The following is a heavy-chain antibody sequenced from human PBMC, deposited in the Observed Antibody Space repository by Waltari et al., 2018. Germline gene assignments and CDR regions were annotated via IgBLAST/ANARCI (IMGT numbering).Heavy chain of an antibody. Sequence: QVQLLQSGPGLVKPSATLSLPCTVPDGSISIFYWTWIRQPPGTGPEWIGCISTTGGTKYNPSLQSRVSFSGDTSKNQFSLRLTSVTAADTALYYCARDTGGWYYDVWGRGSLVSVSA. D-gene: IGHD3-10*01. CDR1: DGSISIFY. CDR2: ISTTGGT. CDR3: ARDTGGWYYDV. V-gene: IGHV4-59*01. J-gene: IGHJ2*01.